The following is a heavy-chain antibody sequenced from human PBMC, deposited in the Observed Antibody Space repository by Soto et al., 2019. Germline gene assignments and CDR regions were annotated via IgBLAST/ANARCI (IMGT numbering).Heavy chain of an antibody. D-gene: IGHD6-6*01. Sequence: AAVKVSCKASGYTFTSYGISWVRQAPGQGLEWMGWISAYNGNTNYAQKLQGRVAMTTDTSTSTAYMELRSLRSDDTAVYYCASAPDSSSSWESSGSFRFWGQRTLVTVSS. CDR3: ASAPDSSSSWESSGSFRF. V-gene: IGHV1-18*01. CDR2: ISAYNGNT. CDR1: GYTFTSYG. J-gene: IGHJ4*02.